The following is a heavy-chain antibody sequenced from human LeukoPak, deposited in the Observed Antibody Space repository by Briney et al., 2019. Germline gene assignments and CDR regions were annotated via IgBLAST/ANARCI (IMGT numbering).Heavy chain of an antibody. CDR2: ISGSGGST. J-gene: IGHJ4*02. Sequence: PGGSLRLSCAASGFTFSSYAMSWVRQAPGKGLEWVSAISGSGGSTYYADSVKGRFTISRDNSKNTLYLQMNSLRAEDTALYYCAKGSMVRGVIITLLDYWGQGTLVTVSS. CDR3: AKGSMVRGVIITLLDY. D-gene: IGHD3-10*01. CDR1: GFTFSSYA. V-gene: IGHV3-23*01.